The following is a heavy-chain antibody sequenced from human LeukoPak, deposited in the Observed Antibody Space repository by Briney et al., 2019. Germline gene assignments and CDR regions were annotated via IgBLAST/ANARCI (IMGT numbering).Heavy chain of an antibody. CDR1: RFTFSNYW. J-gene: IGHJ4*02. CDR3: ARDLYSSLSGGLDY. Sequence: TGGSLRLSCVASRFTFSNYWMSWVRQAPGKGLEWVANINQDGSKKRYADSMKGRFTISRDNAKESLYLQLNSLRAEDTAVYYCARDLYSSLSGGLDYWGQGTLVTVSS. V-gene: IGHV3-7*01. D-gene: IGHD6-13*01. CDR2: INQDGSKK.